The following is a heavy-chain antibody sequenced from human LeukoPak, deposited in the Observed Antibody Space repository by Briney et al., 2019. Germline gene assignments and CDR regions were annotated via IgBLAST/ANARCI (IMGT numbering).Heavy chain of an antibody. J-gene: IGHJ5*02. Sequence: SETLSLTCAVYGGSFSGYYWSWIRQPPGKGLEWIGEINHSGSTNYNPSLKSRVTISVDTSKNQFSLKLSSVTAADTAVYYCARGRYYGSGSYRWFDPWGQGTLVTVSS. CDR2: INHSGST. V-gene: IGHV4-34*01. D-gene: IGHD3-10*01. CDR1: GGSFSGYY. CDR3: ARGRYYGSGSYRWFDP.